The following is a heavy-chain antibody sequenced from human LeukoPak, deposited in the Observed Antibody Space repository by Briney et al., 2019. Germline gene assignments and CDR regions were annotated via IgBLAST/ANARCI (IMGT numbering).Heavy chain of an antibody. Sequence: ASVKVSCKASGYTFTSYGISWVRQAPGQGLEWMGWISAYNGNTNYAQKLQGRVTMTTDTSTSTAYMELRSLRSDDTVVYYCARELYGSGGTYYFDYWGQGTLVTVSS. CDR2: ISAYNGNT. CDR1: GYTFTSYG. V-gene: IGHV1-18*01. D-gene: IGHD3-10*01. CDR3: ARELYGSGGTYYFDY. J-gene: IGHJ4*02.